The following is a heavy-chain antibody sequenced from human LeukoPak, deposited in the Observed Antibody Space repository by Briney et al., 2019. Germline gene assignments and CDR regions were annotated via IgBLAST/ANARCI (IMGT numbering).Heavy chain of an antibody. CDR1: GYSISSGYY. V-gene: IGHV4-38-2*02. CDR2: IYHSGST. CDR3: ARLRYCSSTNCYYYFDY. J-gene: IGHJ4*02. D-gene: IGHD2-2*01. Sequence: SQTLSLTCTVSGYSISSGYYWGWIRQPPGKGLEWIGSIYHSGSTNYNPSLKSRATISVDTPKNQFSLKLSSVTAADTAVYYCARLRYCSSTNCYYYFDYWGQGTLVSVSS.